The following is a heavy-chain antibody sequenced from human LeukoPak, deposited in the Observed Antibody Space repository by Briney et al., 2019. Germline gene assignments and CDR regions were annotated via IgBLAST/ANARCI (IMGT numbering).Heavy chain of an antibody. D-gene: IGHD6-13*01. CDR2: INHSGST. CDR3: ARGHLKYSSSYLYYFDY. CDR1: GGSFSGYY. J-gene: IGHJ4*02. Sequence: SETLSLTCAVYGGSFSGYYWSWIRQPPGKGLEWIGEINHSGSTNYNPSLKSRVTISVDTSKNQFSLKLSSATAADTAVYYCARGHLKYSSSYLYYFDYWGQGTLVTVSS. V-gene: IGHV4-34*01.